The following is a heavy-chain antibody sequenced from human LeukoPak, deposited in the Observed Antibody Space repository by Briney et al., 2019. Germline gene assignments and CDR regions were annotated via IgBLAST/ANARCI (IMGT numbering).Heavy chain of an antibody. D-gene: IGHD2-21*01. Sequence: SETLSLTCTVSGGSISSSYWSWIRQSPGKGLEWVGYIHHSGNTNSNPPLRSRVTISVDTPKNQFSLKLSSVTAADTAVYYCVRWQYCGGNCYFSAFDIWGQGTMVTVSS. CDR3: VRWQYCGGNCYFSAFDI. V-gene: IGHV4-59*01. CDR2: IHHSGNT. J-gene: IGHJ3*02. CDR1: GGSISSSY.